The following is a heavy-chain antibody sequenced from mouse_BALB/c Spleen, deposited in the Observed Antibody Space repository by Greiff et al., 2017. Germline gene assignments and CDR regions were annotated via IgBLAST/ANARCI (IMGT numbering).Heavy chain of an antibody. CDR1: GFTFSSYA. CDR3: AREDIYYGYDY. V-gene: IGHV5-6-5*01. D-gene: IGHD2-2*01. CDR2: ISSGGST. J-gene: IGHJ2*01. Sequence: EVQLQESGGGLVKPGGSLKLSCAASGFTFSSYAMSWVRQSPEKRLEWVASISSGGSTYYPDSVKGRFTISRDNARNILYLQMSSLRSEDTAMYYCAREDIYYGYDYWGQGTTLTVSS.